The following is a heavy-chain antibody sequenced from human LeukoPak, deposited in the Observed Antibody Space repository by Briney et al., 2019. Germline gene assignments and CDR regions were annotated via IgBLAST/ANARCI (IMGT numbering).Heavy chain of an antibody. Sequence: GGSLRLSCAASGFTFDDYAMHWVRQAPGKGLEWVSGISWNSGSIGYADPVKGRFTISRDNAKNSLYLQMNSLRAEDTALYYCAKAHIAVAGTFDYWGQGTLVTVSS. CDR3: AKAHIAVAGTFDY. CDR1: GFTFDDYA. V-gene: IGHV3-9*01. J-gene: IGHJ4*02. D-gene: IGHD6-19*01. CDR2: ISWNSGSI.